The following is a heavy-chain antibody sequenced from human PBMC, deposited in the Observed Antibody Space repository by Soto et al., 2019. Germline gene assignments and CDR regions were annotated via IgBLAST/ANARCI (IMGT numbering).Heavy chain of an antibody. CDR2: IYYSGST. CDR3: ARDYDDDGSVSYPSHYGMDV. Sequence: QVQLQESGPGLVKPSETLSLTCTVSGGSISSYYWSWIRQPPGKGLEWLGYIYYSGSTNYNTSLNSRVTVSVDTSKNQFSLKLSSVTAADTAVYYCARDYDDDGSVSYPSHYGMDVWGQGTTVTVSS. J-gene: IGHJ6*02. CDR1: GGSISSYY. V-gene: IGHV4-59*01. D-gene: IGHD3-10*01.